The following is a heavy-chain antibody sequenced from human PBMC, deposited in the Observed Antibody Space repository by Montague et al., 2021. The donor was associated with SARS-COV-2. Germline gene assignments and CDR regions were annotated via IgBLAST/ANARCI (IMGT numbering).Heavy chain of an antibody. CDR1: GGSISSGYFY. D-gene: IGHD2-2*01. J-gene: IGHJ4*02. Sequence: SETLSLTCTVSGGSISSGYFYWGWIRQPPGKGLEWVGTIHHSGITYYNPSLKSRVTISVDTSRNQFSLELSSVTAADTAIYYCARHLAISGPAAVSDYWGQGTLVTVSS. CDR3: ARHLAISGPAAVSDY. V-gene: IGHV4-39*01. CDR2: IHHSGIT.